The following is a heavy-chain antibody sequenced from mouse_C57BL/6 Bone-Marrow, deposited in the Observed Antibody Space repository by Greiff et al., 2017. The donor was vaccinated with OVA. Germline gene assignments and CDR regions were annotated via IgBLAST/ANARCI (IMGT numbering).Heavy chain of an antibody. D-gene: IGHD4-1*01. Sequence: EVKLMESGGGLVKPGGSLKLSCAASGFTFSDYGMHWVRQAPEKGLEWVAYISSGSSTIYYADTVKGRFTISRDNAKNTLFLQMTRLRSEDTAMYYCARLTGTGYWGQGTTLTVSS. V-gene: IGHV5-17*01. CDR1: GFTFSDYG. CDR2: ISSGSSTI. CDR3: ARLTGTGY. J-gene: IGHJ2*01.